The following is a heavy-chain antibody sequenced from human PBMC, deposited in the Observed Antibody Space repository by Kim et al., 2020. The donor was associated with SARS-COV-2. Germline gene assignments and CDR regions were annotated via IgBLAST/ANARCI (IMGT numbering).Heavy chain of an antibody. Sequence: GGSLRLSCAASGFTFSSYAMSWVRQAPGKGLEWVSAISGSGGSTYYADSVKGRFTISRDNSKNTLYLQMNSLRAEDTAVYYCAKGEGVLLWFGEILSAFDIWGQGTMVTVSS. CDR3: AKGEGVLLWFGEILSAFDI. D-gene: IGHD3-10*01. J-gene: IGHJ3*02. CDR2: ISGSGGST. V-gene: IGHV3-23*01. CDR1: GFTFSSYA.